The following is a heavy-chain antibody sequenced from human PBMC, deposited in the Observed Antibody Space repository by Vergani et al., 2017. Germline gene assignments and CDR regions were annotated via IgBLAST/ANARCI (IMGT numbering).Heavy chain of an antibody. CDR1: GYTFVNHP. CDR3: ARSQMATNGFDL. D-gene: IGHD5-24*01. Sequence: QAQLGQSDSEVKKPGDSVTLSCKTSGYTFVNHPITWVRQAPAQGLEWMGWISPYNHKTLYSQKVEGRVTMTSDTSSSTVFLELRRLTRDDTAIYYCARSQMATNGFDLWGRGTLVTDSS. J-gene: IGHJ4*02. CDR2: ISPYNHKT. V-gene: IGHV1-18*04.